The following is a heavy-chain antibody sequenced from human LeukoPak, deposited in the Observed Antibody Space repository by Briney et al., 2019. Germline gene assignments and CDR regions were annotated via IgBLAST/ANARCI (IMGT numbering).Heavy chain of an antibody. V-gene: IGHV3-30*03. J-gene: IGHJ5*02. CDR1: GFTFDDYA. CDR3: ARDWGVVPAAPTDYNWFDP. D-gene: IGHD2-2*01. Sequence: GGSLRLSCAASGFTFDDYAMHWVRQAPGKGLEWVAVISYDGSNKYYADSVKGRFTISRDNSKNTLYLQMNSLRAEDTAVYYCARDWGVVPAAPTDYNWFDPWGQGTLVTVSS. CDR2: ISYDGSNK.